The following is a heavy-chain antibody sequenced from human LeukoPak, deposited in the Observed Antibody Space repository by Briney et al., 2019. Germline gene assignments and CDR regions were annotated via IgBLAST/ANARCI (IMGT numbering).Heavy chain of an antibody. CDR2: IIPIFGIA. Sequence: SVKVSCKASGGTFSSYAISWVRQAPGQGLEWMGRIIPIFGIANYAQKLQGRVTMTTDTSTSTAYMELRSLRSDDTAVYYCARDLLGYCSGGSCSKMDVWGQGTTVTVSS. CDR3: ARDLLGYCSGGSCSKMDV. V-gene: IGHV1-69*04. J-gene: IGHJ6*02. CDR1: GGTFSSYA. D-gene: IGHD2-15*01.